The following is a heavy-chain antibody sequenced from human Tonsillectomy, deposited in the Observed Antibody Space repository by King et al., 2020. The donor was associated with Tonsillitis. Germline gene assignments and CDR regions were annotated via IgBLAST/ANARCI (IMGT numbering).Heavy chain of an antibody. CDR3: ARVPIFGVVAHSVDY. Sequence: VQLQQWGAGLLKPSETLSLTCAVYGGSFSGYYWGWIRQPPGKGLEWIGEINHSGSTNYNPSLKSRVTMSIDTSKNQFSLNLNSVTAADTAVYYCARVPIFGVVAHSVDYWGQGTLVTVSS. J-gene: IGHJ4*02. D-gene: IGHD3-3*01. CDR1: GGSFSGYY. CDR2: INHSGST. V-gene: IGHV4-34*01.